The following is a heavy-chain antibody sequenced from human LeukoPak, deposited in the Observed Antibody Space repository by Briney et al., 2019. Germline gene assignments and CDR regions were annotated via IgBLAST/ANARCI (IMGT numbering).Heavy chain of an antibody. CDR2: ISGSGGST. D-gene: IGHD3-22*01. Sequence: HPGGSLRLSCAASGFTFSSYAMSWVRQAPGKGLEWVSAISGSGGSTYYADSVKGRFTISRDNSKNTLYPQMNSLRAEDTAEYYCAKGRYDSSPYYFDYWGQGTLVTVSS. V-gene: IGHV3-23*01. CDR3: AKGRYDSSPYYFDY. J-gene: IGHJ4*02. CDR1: GFTFSSYA.